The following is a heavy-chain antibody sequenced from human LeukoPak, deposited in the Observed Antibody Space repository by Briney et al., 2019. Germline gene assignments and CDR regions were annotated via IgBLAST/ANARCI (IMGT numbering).Heavy chain of an antibody. V-gene: IGHV1-8*01. CDR2: MNPNSGNT. CDR3: ARGSGSYEEENFDY. CDR1: GYTFTSYD. J-gene: IGHJ4*02. Sequence: ASVKVSCKASGYTFTSYDINWVRQATGQGLEWMGWMNPNSGNTGYAQKFQGRVTMTRNTSISTAYMELSSLRSEDTAVYYCARGSGSYEEENFDYWGQGTLVTVSS. D-gene: IGHD1-26*01.